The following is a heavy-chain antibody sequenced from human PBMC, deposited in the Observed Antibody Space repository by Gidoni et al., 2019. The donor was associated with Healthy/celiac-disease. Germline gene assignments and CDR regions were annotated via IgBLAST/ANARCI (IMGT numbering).Heavy chain of an antibody. J-gene: IGHJ4*02. CDR3: ARGGMITFGGVIVIIPFDY. D-gene: IGHD3-16*02. Sequence: QVQLVQSGAEVKKPGASVKVSCKASGYTFTSYAMHWVRQAPGQRLEWMGWINAGNGNTKYSQKFQGRVTITRDTSASTAYMELSSLRSEDTAVYYCARGGMITFGGVIVIIPFDYWGQGTLVTVSS. V-gene: IGHV1-3*01. CDR1: GYTFTSYA. CDR2: INAGNGNT.